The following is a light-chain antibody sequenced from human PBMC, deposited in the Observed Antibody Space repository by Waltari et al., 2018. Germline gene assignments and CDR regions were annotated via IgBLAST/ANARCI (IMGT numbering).Light chain of an antibody. CDR3: QHHEGLPVT. V-gene: IGKV1-13*02. J-gene: IGKJ1*01. CDR1: QRVSRA. CDR2: GAS. Sequence: TCRASQRVSRAVAWYQQKPGKAPKLLIYGASTWETGIPDRFSGSGSETDFSLTISRLQPEDFAVYYCQHHEGLPVTFGQGTKVEI.